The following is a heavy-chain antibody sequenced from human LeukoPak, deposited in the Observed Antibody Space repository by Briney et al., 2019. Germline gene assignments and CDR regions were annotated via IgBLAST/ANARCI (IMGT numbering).Heavy chain of an antibody. J-gene: IGHJ6*02. V-gene: IGHV3-74*01. CDR3: AREDGYSYGYVDWNYYYGMDV. Sequence: GGSLRLSCAASGFTFSSYWMYWVRQAPGQGLVWVSRIKSDGSSTTYADSVKGRFTIYRDNSKNTLYLQMNSLRAEDTAVYYCAREDGYSYGYVDWNYYYGMDVWGQGTTVTVSS. CDR1: GFTFSSYW. D-gene: IGHD5-18*01. CDR2: IKSDGSST.